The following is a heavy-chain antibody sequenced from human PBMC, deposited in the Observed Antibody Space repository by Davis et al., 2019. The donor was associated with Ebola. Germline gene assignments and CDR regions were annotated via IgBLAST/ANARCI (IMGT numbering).Heavy chain of an antibody. CDR2: IIPVVDTK. V-gene: IGHV1-69*04. J-gene: IGHJ5*02. Sequence: AASVKVSCKASGYTFTSYDINWVRQAPGQGLEWMGRIIPVVDTKDYAQKFQGRVTLTADKATNTAYMELSGLRFDDTAVYYCARGKWFDPWGQGTLVSVTS. CDR3: ARGKWFDP. CDR1: GYTFTSYD.